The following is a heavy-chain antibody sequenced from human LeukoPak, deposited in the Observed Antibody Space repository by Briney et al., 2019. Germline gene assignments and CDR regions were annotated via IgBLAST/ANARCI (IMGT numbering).Heavy chain of an antibody. V-gene: IGHV4-39*01. CDR3: ARIVGYSYGYSDY. D-gene: IGHD5-18*01. CDR2: IYYSGCT. CDR1: GGFVSSISYF. J-gene: IGHJ4*01. Sequence: SETLSLTCTVSGGFVSSISYFWGWIRQPPGKGLEWIGSIYYSGCTYYNQSLKSRVTIAVDTSKNQFSLKLSSVTSADTAVYYCARIVGYSYGYSDYWGQGTLVTVSS.